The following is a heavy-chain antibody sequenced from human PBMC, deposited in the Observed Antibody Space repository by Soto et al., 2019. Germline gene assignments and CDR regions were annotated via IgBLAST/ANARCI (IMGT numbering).Heavy chain of an antibody. V-gene: IGHV3-23*01. D-gene: IGHD3-9*01. CDR2: ISGSGGST. J-gene: IGHJ6*02. CDR3: AKDLFGGVVYDILTGYYTAGMDF. CDR1: GFTFSSYA. Sequence: GGSLRLSCAASGFTFSSYAMSWVRQAPGKGLEWVSAISGSGGSTYYADSVKGRFTISRDNSKNTLYLQMNSLRAEDTAVYYCAKDLFGGVVYDILTGYYTAGMDFWGQGTTVTVS.